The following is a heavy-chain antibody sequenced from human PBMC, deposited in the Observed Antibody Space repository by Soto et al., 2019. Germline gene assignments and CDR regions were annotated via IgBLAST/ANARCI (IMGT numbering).Heavy chain of an antibody. CDR2: ISSSSSYI. CDR1: GFTFSSYS. CDR3: ARDLTYYYDSSGFDY. V-gene: IGHV3-21*01. D-gene: IGHD3-22*01. J-gene: IGHJ4*02. Sequence: LRLSCSASGFTFSSYSMNWVRQAPGKGLEWVSSISSSSSYIYYADSVKGRFTISRDNAKNSLYLQMNSLRAEDTAVYYCARDLTYYYDSSGFDYWGQGTLVTVSS.